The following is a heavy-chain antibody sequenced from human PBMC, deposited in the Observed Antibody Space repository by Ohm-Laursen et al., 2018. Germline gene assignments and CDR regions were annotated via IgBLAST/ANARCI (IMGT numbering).Heavy chain of an antibody. CDR1: GFTFSDYS. J-gene: IGHJ4*02. CDR2: ISSSGSTI. Sequence: GSLRLSCAASGFTFSDYSMTWIRQAPGKGLDWVSYISSSGSTIHYADSVKGRFTISRDNAKNSLYLQMNSLRAEDTAVYHCARDPVRGLTDYWGQGTLVTVSS. D-gene: IGHD3-16*01. CDR3: ARDPVRGLTDY. V-gene: IGHV3-11*04.